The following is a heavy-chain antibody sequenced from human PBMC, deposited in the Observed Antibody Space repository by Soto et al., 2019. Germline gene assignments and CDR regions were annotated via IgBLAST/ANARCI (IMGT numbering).Heavy chain of an antibody. J-gene: IGHJ4*02. D-gene: IGHD3-16*01. CDR3: ARGGRPHNYYDYVWGKGCRFDY. Sequence: SETLSLTCAVYGGSFSGYYWSWIRQTPGKGLEWIGEINHRGRSDYNLSLKSRVTISVDTSKNQFSMRLTSVTAADTAVYYCARGGRPHNYYDYVWGKGCRFDYWGQGTLVTVSS. CDR2: INHRGRS. V-gene: IGHV4-34*01. CDR1: GGSFSGYY.